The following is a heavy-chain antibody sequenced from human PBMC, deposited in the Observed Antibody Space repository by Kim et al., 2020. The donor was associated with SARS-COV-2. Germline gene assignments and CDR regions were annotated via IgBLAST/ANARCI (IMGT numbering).Heavy chain of an antibody. CDR3: SREKFYGSGSEFDY. Sequence: SETLSLTCTVSGGSISSSSYYWGWIRQPPGKGLEWIGSIYYSGSTYYNPSLKSRVTISVDTSKNQFSLKLSSVTAADTAVYYCSREKFYGSGSEFDYLV. V-gene: IGHV4-39*07. CDR1: GGSISSSSYY. CDR2: IYYSGST. J-gene: IGHJ4*01. D-gene: IGHD3-10*01.